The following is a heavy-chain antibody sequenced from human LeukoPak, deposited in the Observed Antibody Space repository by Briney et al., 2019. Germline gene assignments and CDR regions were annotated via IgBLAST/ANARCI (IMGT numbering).Heavy chain of an antibody. J-gene: IGHJ6*03. V-gene: IGHV4-59*01. D-gene: IGHD3-10*01. Sequence: PSETLSLTCTVSGGSIKNYYWTWIRQPPGKRLEWIGYIYYSGSTSSNPSLKSRVTILVDTSKNQFSLRLKYVTAADTAVYYCARDVPRGTGYMDVWGKGTTVTVSS. CDR2: IYYSGST. CDR3: ARDVPRGTGYMDV. CDR1: GGSIKNYY.